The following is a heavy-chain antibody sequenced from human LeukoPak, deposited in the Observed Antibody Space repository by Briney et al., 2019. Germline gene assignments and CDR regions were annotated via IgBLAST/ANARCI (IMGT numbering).Heavy chain of an antibody. Sequence: ASVTVSCKASGYTFTGYYMHWVRQAPGQGLEWMGWINPNSGGTNYAQKFQGRVTMTRDTSISTAYMELSRLRSDDTAVYYCARVLTIFGVVILAFDYWGQGTLVTVSS. CDR3: ARVLTIFGVVILAFDY. CDR1: GYTFTGYY. CDR2: INPNSGGT. V-gene: IGHV1-2*02. J-gene: IGHJ4*02. D-gene: IGHD3-3*01.